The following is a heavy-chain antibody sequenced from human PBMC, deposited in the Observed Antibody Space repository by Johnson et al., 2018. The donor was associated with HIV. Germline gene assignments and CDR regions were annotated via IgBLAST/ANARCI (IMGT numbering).Heavy chain of an antibody. CDR2: IYSGGST. CDR3: ARDSPRIVGVPDAFDI. J-gene: IGHJ3*02. V-gene: IGHV3-66*02. D-gene: IGHD1-26*01. CDR1: GFTVSSNY. Sequence: VQLVESGGGLVQPGGSLRLSCAASGFTVSSNYMSWVRQAPGKGLEWVSVIYSGGSTYSADSVTGRFTLSRDNSKNTLYLQMNSLRAEDTAVYYCARDSPRIVGVPDAFDIWGQGTMVTVSS.